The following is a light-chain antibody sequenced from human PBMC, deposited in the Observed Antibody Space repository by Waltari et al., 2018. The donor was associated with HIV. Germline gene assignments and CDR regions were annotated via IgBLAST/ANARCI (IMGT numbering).Light chain of an antibody. CDR3: QQYGNSPRT. Sequence: VLTQPPRALTLSPGERATILCRASQSVSNPYLAWYQQKPGQAPRLLIHGASRRATGIPDRFSGSGFGTDFTLTISRLEPEDFAVYYCQQYGNSPRTFGQGTKVEIK. CDR1: QSVSNPY. J-gene: IGKJ1*01. V-gene: IGKV3-20*01. CDR2: GAS.